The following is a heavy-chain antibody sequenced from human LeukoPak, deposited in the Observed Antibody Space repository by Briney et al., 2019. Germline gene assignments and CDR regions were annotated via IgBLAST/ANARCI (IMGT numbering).Heavy chain of an antibody. Sequence: SETLSLTCAVSGASLSSHYWSWTRQPAGKGLLWLGRIYTTGSSSYNPSLESRVTMSVDTSKNQFSLKLRSVTAADTAVYYCATAGSRPGTFDIWGQGTMVTVSS. J-gene: IGHJ3*02. CDR1: GASLSSHY. V-gene: IGHV4-4*07. CDR3: ATAGSRPGTFDI. D-gene: IGHD1-26*01. CDR2: IYTTGSS.